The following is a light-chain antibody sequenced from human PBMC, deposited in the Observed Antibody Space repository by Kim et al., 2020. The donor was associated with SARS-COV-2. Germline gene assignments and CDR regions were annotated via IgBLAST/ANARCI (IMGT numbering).Light chain of an antibody. CDR3: QTWGTGTGTVV. Sequence: VKLTCTLSSGNSNYAIARHQQQPEKGHRYLMKLNSDGSHSKGDGIPDRFSGSSSGAERYLTISSLQSEDEADYYCQTWGTGTGTVVFGGGTQLTVL. CDR1: SGNSNYA. CDR2: LNSDGSH. V-gene: IGLV4-69*01. J-gene: IGLJ2*01.